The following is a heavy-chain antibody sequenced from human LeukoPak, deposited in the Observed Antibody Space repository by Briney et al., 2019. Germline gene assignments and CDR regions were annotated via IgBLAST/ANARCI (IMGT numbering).Heavy chain of an antibody. V-gene: IGHV3-11*01. CDR1: GFIFSDYY. CDR2: ISSSGSPL. CDR3: ARVGGSGSYWQPSANDY. Sequence: GGSLRLSCAASGFIFSDYYMSWIRQAPGKGLEWVSYISSSGSPLFYADSVKGRFTISRDNAKNSLYLQMNSLRAEDTAVYYCARVGGSGSYWQPSANDYWGQGTLVTVSS. D-gene: IGHD3-10*01. J-gene: IGHJ4*02.